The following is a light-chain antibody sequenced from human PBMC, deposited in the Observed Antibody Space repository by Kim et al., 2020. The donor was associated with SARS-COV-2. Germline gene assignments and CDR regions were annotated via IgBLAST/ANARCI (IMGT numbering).Light chain of an antibody. V-gene: IGKV4-1*01. CDR2: WAS. CDR1: QSVLYSPDNKSY. CDR3: QQYYSTPYT. Sequence: DIVMIQSPDSLAVSLGERATINCKSSQSVLYSPDNKSYLAWYQQRPGQPPKLLIYWASTRESGVPDRFSGSGSGTDFTLTISSLQAEDVAVYYCQQYYSTPYTFGQGTKLEIK. J-gene: IGKJ2*01.